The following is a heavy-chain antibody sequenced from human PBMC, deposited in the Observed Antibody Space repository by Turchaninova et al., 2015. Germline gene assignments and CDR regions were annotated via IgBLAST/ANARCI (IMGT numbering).Heavy chain of an antibody. V-gene: IGHV3-15*07. CDR2: IKSKTDGGTT. Sequence: GGSLRLSCVASGFTFTDAWMNGVRQAAGEGLEWVGRIKSKTDGGTTDYAAPVKDGFSISRDDSINTLYLQMNSLKTEDTAVYYCTRNPYTNGWIPTDYWGQGTLVTVSS. CDR3: TRNPYTNGWIPTDY. CDR1: GFTFTDAW. D-gene: IGHD6-19*01. J-gene: IGHJ4*02.